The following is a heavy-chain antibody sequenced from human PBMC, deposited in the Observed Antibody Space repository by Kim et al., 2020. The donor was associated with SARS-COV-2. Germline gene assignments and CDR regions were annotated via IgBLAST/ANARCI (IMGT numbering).Heavy chain of an antibody. J-gene: IGHJ5*02. CDR2: IWYDGSNK. CDR3: AREGVWQQLANWFDP. CDR1: GFNFTNYA. Sequence: GGSLRLSCAASGFNFTNYAMHWVRQAPGKGLEWVAVIWYDGSNKLYADSVKGRFTISRDDSKKSLYLQMNSLRADDTGLYFCAREGVWQQLANWFDPWGQETLVTVSS. V-gene: IGHV3-33*01. D-gene: IGHD6-13*01.